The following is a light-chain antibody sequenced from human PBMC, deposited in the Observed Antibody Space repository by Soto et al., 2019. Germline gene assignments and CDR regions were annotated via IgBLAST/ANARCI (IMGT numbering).Light chain of an antibody. CDR2: GAS. J-gene: IGKJ5*01. V-gene: IGKV1-39*01. CDR3: QQVNSKPIT. Sequence: IQLTNSPSSLSPSVRATLTIPCPASQSISSYLNWYQQKPGKAPKLLIYGASTLQSGVPSRFSGSGSGTDFTLTISSLQPEDFATYYCQQVNSKPITFGQGTRLEIK. CDR1: QSISSY.